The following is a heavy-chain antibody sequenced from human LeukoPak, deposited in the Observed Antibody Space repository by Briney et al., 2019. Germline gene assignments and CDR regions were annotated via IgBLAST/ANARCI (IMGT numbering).Heavy chain of an antibody. CDR2: IIPIFGTA. V-gene: IGHV1-69*13. D-gene: IGHD3-22*01. CDR1: GGTFSSYA. CDR3: ARAGVWDYSDSSGYHNAAFDI. J-gene: IGHJ3*02. Sequence: SVTVSCKASGGTFSSYAISWVRQAPGQGLEWMGGIIPIFGTANYAQKFQGRVTITADESTSTAYMELSSLRSDDTAVYYCARAGVWDYSDSSGYHNAAFDIWGQGTMVTVSS.